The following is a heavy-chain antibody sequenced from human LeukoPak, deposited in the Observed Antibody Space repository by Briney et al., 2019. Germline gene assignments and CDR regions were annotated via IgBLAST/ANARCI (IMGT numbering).Heavy chain of an antibody. V-gene: IGHV3-23*01. CDR2: ISGSGGST. Sequence: PGGSLRLSCAASGFTFSSDAMSWVRQAPGKGLEWVSAISGSGGSTYYADSVKGRFTISRDNSKNTLYLQMNSLRTEDTAVYYWAKNSLDLSFGVVIQRYYFDFWGQGTLVTVSS. CDR1: GFTFSSDA. D-gene: IGHD3-3*01. CDR3: AKNSLDLSFGVVIQRYYFDF. J-gene: IGHJ4*02.